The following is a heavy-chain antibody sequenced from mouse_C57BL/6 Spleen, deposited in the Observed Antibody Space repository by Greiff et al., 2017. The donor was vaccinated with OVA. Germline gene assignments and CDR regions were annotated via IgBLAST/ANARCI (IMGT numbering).Heavy chain of an antibody. Sequence: VKLMESGPELVKPGASVKISCKASGYAFSSSWMNWVKQRPGKGLEWIGRIYPGDGDTNYNGKFKGKATLTADKSSSTAYMQLSSLTSEDSAVYFCASHYGSSPPWFAYWGQGTLVTVSA. V-gene: IGHV1-82*01. CDR3: ASHYGSSPPWFAY. CDR1: GYAFSSSW. J-gene: IGHJ3*01. CDR2: IYPGDGDT. D-gene: IGHD1-1*01.